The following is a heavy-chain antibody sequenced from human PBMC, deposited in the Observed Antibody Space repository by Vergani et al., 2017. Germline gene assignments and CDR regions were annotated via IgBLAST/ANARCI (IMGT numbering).Heavy chain of an antibody. J-gene: IGHJ4*02. CDR1: GGSISSYY. D-gene: IGHD6-13*01. Sequence: QVQLQESGPGLVKPSETLSLTCTVSGGSISSYYWSWIRQPPGKGLEWIGYIYYSGSTKYNPSLKSRVTISVDTAKNQFSLKLGSVTAAETAVYYCAGSIAAAGRENDYWGQGTLVTVSS. CDR3: AGSIAAAGRENDY. CDR2: IYYSGST. V-gene: IGHV4-59*01.